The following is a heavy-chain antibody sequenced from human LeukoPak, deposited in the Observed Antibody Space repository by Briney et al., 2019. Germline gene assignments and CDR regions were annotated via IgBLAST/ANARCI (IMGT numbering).Heavy chain of an antibody. CDR2: IDRSDSYT. J-gene: IGHJ3*02. Sequence: GESLKISCKGSGYSFTSYWISWVRQMPGKGLEWMGRIDRSDSYTNYSPSFQGHVTISADKSISTAYLQWSSLKASDTAMYYCAPFEGNDAFDIWGQGTMVTVSS. CDR1: GYSFTSYW. V-gene: IGHV5-10-1*01. CDR3: APFEGNDAFDI.